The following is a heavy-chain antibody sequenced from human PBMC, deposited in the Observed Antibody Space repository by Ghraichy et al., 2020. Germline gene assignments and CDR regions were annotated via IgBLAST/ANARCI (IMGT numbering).Heavy chain of an antibody. J-gene: IGHJ3*02. CDR2: ISYDGSNK. CDR1: GFTFSNYA. CDR3: ARGDISGSFGGAFDI. D-gene: IGHD3-16*01. V-gene: IGHV3-30-3*01. Sequence: GGSLRLSCAASGFTFSNYAVHWVRQAPGKGLEWVAVISYDGSNKYYADSVKGRFTISRDNSKNTLYLQSNSLRPEDTAVYYCARGDISGSFGGAFDIWGQGTMVTVST.